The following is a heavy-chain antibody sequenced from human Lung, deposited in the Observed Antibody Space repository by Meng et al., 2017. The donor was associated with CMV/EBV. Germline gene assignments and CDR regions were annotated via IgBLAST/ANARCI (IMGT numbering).Heavy chain of an antibody. J-gene: IGHJ4*01. V-gene: IGHV3-74*01. CDR1: GFTFSDYW. CDR2: IKGDGSHT. CDR3: VRDGHSWNFDY. D-gene: IGHD6-13*01. Sequence: GESLKISCTASGFTFSDYWMHWVRQTPGKGLLWVSRIKGDGSHTIYGDSVKGRFTISRDNAKNTLYLQMNTLRVEDTAVYYCVRDGHSWNFDYWGHGSLVTVSS.